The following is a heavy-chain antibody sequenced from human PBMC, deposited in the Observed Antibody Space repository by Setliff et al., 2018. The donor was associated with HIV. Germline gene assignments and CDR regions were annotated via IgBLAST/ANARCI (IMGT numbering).Heavy chain of an antibody. D-gene: IGHD3-10*01. Sequence: VASVKVSCKASGDNFNNVAFNWVRQAPGQGLEWMGGILPTFGATDYAQKFQGRLTLTAVQSENSVYMELSSLRSDDTAVYYCTNRGGSGTNVGNWFDPWGQGTLVTVSS. CDR3: TNRGGSGTNVGNWFDP. J-gene: IGHJ5*02. CDR1: GDNFNNVA. CDR2: ILPTFGAT. V-gene: IGHV1-69*13.